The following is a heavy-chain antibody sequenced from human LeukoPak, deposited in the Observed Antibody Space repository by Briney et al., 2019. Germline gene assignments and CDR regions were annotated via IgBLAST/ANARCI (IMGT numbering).Heavy chain of an antibody. CDR1: GYTFTSYY. Sequence: ASVKVSCKASGYTFTSYYMHWVRQAPGQGLEWMGIINPSGGSTSYAQKFQCRVTMTRDTSTSTVYMELSSLRSEDTAVYYCARDPLGVYFDYWGQGTLVTVSS. V-gene: IGHV1-46*03. CDR2: INPSGGST. CDR3: ARDPLGVYFDY. J-gene: IGHJ4*02.